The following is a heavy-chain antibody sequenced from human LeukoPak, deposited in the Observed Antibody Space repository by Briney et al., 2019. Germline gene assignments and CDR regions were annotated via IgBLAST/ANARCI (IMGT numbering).Heavy chain of an antibody. CDR3: ARLWSGLRPPDY. Sequence: PSETLSLTCTVSGGSISDTSCYWGWIRQPPGKGLEWIGSIYYRGNTYYHPSLKSRVTISVDTSKNQFSLKLSSVTAADTAVYYCARLWSGLRPPDYWGQGTLVTVSS. J-gene: IGHJ4*02. CDR1: GGSISDTSCY. D-gene: IGHD3-3*01. CDR2: IYYRGNT. V-gene: IGHV4-39*01.